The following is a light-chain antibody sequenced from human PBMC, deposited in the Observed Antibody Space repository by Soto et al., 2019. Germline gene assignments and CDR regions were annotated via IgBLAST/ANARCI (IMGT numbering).Light chain of an antibody. Sequence: DIMLTQSPATLSLSPGARATLSCRASESVANYLLWFQQRPGQAPRLLIYDASNMASGIPARFSASGSGTDFTLTISRLETEDFAVYFCQQRKKWPYTFGQGTKVDIK. CDR1: ESVANY. CDR2: DAS. CDR3: QQRKKWPYT. V-gene: IGKV3-11*01. J-gene: IGKJ2*01.